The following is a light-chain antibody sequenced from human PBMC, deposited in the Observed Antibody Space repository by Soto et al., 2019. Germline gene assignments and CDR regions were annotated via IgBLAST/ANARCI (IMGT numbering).Light chain of an antibody. CDR3: QQYGSSPPYI. V-gene: IGKV3-20*01. J-gene: IGKJ2*01. Sequence: EIVLTQSPGTLSLSPGERATLSCRASQSVSSSYLAWYQQKPGQGPRLLIYGASSRATGIPDRFSGSGSGTDFTIPISRLEPEDFAVYYCQQYGSSPPYIFGQGTKLEIK. CDR1: QSVSSSY. CDR2: GAS.